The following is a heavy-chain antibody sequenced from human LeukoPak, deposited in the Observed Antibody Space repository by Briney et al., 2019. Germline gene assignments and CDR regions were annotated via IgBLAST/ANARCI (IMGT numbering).Heavy chain of an antibody. CDR2: ISSSGSTI. V-gene: IGHV3-48*03. J-gene: IGHJ4*02. CDR1: GFTFSSYE. Sequence: GRSLRLSCAASGFTFSSYEMNWVRQAPGKGLEWVSYISSSGSTIYYADSVKGRFTISRDNAKNSLYLQMNSLRAEDTAVYYCARDGGVTVTPGFDYWGQGTLVTVSS. D-gene: IGHD4-17*01. CDR3: ARDGGVTVTPGFDY.